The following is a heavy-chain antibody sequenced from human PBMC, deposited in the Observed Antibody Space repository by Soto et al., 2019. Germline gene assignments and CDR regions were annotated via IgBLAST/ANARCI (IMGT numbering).Heavy chain of an antibody. CDR3: ASDGRAARSYYYYYMDV. D-gene: IGHD6-6*01. J-gene: IGHJ6*03. CDR2: IYYSGST. CDR1: GGSISSYY. Sequence: PSETLSLTCTVSGGSISSYYWSWIRQPPGKGLEWIGYIYYSGSTNYNPSLKSRVTISVDTSKNQFSLKLSSVTAADTAVYYCASDGRAARSYYYYYMDVWGKGTTVTVS. V-gene: IGHV4-59*01.